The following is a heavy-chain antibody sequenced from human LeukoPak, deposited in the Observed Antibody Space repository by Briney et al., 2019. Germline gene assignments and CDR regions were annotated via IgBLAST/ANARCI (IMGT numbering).Heavy chain of an antibody. CDR2: ISYDGSNK. CDR1: GFTFSSYA. V-gene: IGHV3-30-3*01. J-gene: IGHJ3*02. CDR3: ARAITMIVVVGAFDI. Sequence: GGSLRLSCAASGFTFSSYAMHRVRQAPGKGLEWVAVISYDGSNKYYADSVKGRFTISRDNSKNTLYLQMNSLRAEDTAVYYCARAITMIVVVGAFDIWGQGTMVTVSS. D-gene: IGHD3-22*01.